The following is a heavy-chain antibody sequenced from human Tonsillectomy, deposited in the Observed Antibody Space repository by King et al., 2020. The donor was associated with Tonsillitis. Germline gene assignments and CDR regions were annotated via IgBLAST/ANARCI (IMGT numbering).Heavy chain of an antibody. CDR3: VKLEVTSPPIDC. Sequence: VQLVESGGGLVQPGGSLRLSCVASGFTFSDYWMTWVRQAPGKGLEWVATIKRDGSEKYYVGSVRGRFTISRDNAQRSLYLQMNSLRDEDTAVYYCVKLEVTSPPIDCWGQGTLVTVSS. CDR2: IKRDGSEK. D-gene: IGHD4-11*01. CDR1: GFTFSDYW. V-gene: IGHV3-7*01. J-gene: IGHJ4*02.